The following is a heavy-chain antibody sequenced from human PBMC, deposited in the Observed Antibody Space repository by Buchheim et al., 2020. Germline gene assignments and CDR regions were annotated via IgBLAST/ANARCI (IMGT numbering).Heavy chain of an antibody. Sequence: QLQLQESGPGLVKPSETLSLTCTVSGGSISSSSYYWGWIRQPPGKGLEWIGSIYYSGRTYYNPSLKSRVTISVDTSKNQFSLKLGSVTAADTAVYYCARLLPSGWYYFDYWGQGTL. J-gene: IGHJ4*02. CDR1: GGSISSSSYY. CDR3: ARLLPSGWYYFDY. CDR2: IYYSGRT. V-gene: IGHV4-39*01. D-gene: IGHD6-19*01.